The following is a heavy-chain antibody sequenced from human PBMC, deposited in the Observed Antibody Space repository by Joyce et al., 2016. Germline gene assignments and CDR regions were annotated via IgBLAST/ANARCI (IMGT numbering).Heavy chain of an antibody. V-gene: IGHV3-7*01. CDR1: GFTFSRYW. CDR2: IKQDGSEK. CDR3: AIDDFWSGYDHHY. Sequence: EVQLVESGGGLVQPGGSLRLSCAASGFTFSRYWVSWVRQAPGKGLEWVANIKQDGSEKYYVDSVKGRFTISRDNAKNSLYLQMNSLRAEDTAVYYCAIDDFWSGYDHHYWGQGTLVTVSS. J-gene: IGHJ4*02. D-gene: IGHD3-3*01.